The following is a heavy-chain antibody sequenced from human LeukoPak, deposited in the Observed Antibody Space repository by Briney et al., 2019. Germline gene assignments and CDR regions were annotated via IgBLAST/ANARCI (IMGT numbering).Heavy chain of an antibody. CDR1: GYTFTTYY. V-gene: IGHV1-46*01. CDR3: ARAGLMVTPTYTFDI. CDR2: INPSGGST. J-gene: IGHJ3*02. Sequence: ASVRVSCKASGYTFTTYYMHWVRQAPGQGLEWMGVINPSGGSTTSVQKFQGRVSMTRDTSTSTVYMELSSLRSEDTAVYYCARAGLMVTPTYTFDIWGRGTMVTVSS. D-gene: IGHD4-23*01.